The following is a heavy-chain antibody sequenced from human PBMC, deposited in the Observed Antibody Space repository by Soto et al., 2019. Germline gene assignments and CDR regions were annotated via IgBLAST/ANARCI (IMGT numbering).Heavy chain of an antibody. D-gene: IGHD6-6*01. Sequence: TSETLSLTCAVSSGSISSSNWWSWVRQPPGKGLEWIGEIYHSGSTNYNPSLKSRVTISVDKSKNQFSLKLSSVTAADTAVYYCARTSIAARNFDYWGQGTLVTVSS. V-gene: IGHV4-4*02. CDR2: IYHSGST. CDR1: SGSISSSNW. J-gene: IGHJ4*02. CDR3: ARTSIAARNFDY.